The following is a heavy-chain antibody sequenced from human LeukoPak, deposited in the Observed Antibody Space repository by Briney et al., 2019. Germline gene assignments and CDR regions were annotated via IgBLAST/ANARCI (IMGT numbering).Heavy chain of an antibody. D-gene: IGHD6-19*01. V-gene: IGHV5-51*01. CDR2: IYPSDSYT. CDR1: GYSFSNYW. J-gene: IGHJ4*02. CDR3: ALPGIAVAVDY. Sequence: GESLKISCEASGYSFSNYWIGWVRQMPGKGLECLGIIYPSDSYTRYSPSFQGQVTISADKSINTAYLQWSSLKASDTAMYYCALPGIAVAVDYWGQGTLVTVSS.